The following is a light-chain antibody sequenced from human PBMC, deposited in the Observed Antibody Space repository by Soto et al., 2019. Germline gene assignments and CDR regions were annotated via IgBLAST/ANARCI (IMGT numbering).Light chain of an antibody. V-gene: IGKV3-11*01. CDR2: DAS. J-gene: IGKJ5*01. CDR3: QQRSNWPIT. Sequence: EIVLTQSPATLSLSPGERATLSCRASQSVSSSLGWYQQKPGQAPRLLIYDASNRATGLPARFGGSGSGTDFTLTISSLEPEDVAVYYCQQRSNWPITFGRGTRLEIK. CDR1: QSVSSS.